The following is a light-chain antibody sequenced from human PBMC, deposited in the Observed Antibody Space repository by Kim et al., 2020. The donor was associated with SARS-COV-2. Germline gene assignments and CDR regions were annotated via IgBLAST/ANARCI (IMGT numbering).Light chain of an antibody. Sequence: SSLSASVGDRVTITCQASQDISNYLNWYQQKPGKAPKLLIYDASNLETGVPSRFSGSGSGTDFTFTISSLQPEDIATYYCQQFRGTFGQGTKLEI. CDR1: QDISNY. V-gene: IGKV1-33*01. CDR2: DAS. J-gene: IGKJ2*01. CDR3: QQFRGT.